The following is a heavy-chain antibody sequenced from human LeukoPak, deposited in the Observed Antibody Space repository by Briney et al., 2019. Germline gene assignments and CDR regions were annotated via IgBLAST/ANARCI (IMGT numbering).Heavy chain of an antibody. CDR2: IRFDESNK. D-gene: IGHD3-10*01. CDR3: AKDLFHPHYYGSGRPGVFHI. CDR1: GFTFSSYG. J-gene: IGHJ3*02. Sequence: GRSLRLSCAASGFTFSSYGMHWVRQAPGKGLEWVSFIRFDESNKSYADSVKGRFTVSRDNSDNTLYLQMNTLTAEDTAVYYCAKDLFHPHYYGSGRPGVFHIWGQGTMVTVSS. V-gene: IGHV3-30*02.